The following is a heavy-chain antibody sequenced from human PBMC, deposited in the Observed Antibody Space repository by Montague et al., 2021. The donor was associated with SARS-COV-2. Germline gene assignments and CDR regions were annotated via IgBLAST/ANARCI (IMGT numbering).Heavy chain of an antibody. Sequence: SETLSLTCAVSGGSFSSYYWSWIRQPPGKGLEWIAEINHSGSSNYNPSLKSRVPMSVDTSKNQFSLKLNSVTVADTAVYYCARLAYCGADCFSGWEFFFDSWGQGTLVTVSS. V-gene: IGHV4-34*01. D-gene: IGHD2-21*02. J-gene: IGHJ4*02. CDR3: ARLAYCGADCFSGWEFFFDS. CDR1: GGSFSSYY. CDR2: INHSGSS.